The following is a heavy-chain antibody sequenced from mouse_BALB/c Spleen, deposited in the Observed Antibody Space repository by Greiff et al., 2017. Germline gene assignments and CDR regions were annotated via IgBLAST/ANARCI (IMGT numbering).Heavy chain of an antibody. CDR2: IRSKSNNYAT. Sequence: EVKLVESGGGLVQPKGSLKLSCAASGFTFNTYAMNWVRQAPGKGLEWVARIRSKSNNYATYYADSVKDRFTISRDDSQSMLYLQMNNLKTEDTAMYYCVRRWFDYWGQGTTLTVSS. CDR1: GFTFNTYA. CDR3: VRRWFDY. J-gene: IGHJ2*01. D-gene: IGHD1-1*01. V-gene: IGHV10-1*02.